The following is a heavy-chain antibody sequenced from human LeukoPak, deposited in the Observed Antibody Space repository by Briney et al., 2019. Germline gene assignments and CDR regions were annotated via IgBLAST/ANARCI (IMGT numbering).Heavy chain of an antibody. CDR2: ISSSSTYI. V-gene: IGHV3-21*01. J-gene: IGHJ6*03. CDR1: GFTFSSYS. D-gene: IGHD5-18*01. CDR3: ARDRWIQLWLHYYYYMDV. Sequence: GGSLRLSCAASGFTFSSYSMNWVRQAPGKGLEWVSSISSSSTYIHYVDSVKGRFTISRDNAKNSLYLQMNSLRAEDTAVYYCARDRWIQLWLHYYYYMDVWGKGTTVTVSS.